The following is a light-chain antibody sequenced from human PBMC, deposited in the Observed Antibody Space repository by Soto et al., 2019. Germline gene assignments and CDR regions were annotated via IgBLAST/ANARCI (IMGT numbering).Light chain of an antibody. J-gene: IGKJ5*01. CDR3: QQRSNWPPEIT. Sequence: EIVLTQSPGTLSVSPGERATLSCRASQTVRDNLAWYQQKPGQAPRLLIYDASNRATGIPARFSGSGSGTDFTLTISSLEPEDFAVYYCQQRSNWPPEITFGQGTRLEIK. CDR1: QTVRDN. V-gene: IGKV3-11*01. CDR2: DAS.